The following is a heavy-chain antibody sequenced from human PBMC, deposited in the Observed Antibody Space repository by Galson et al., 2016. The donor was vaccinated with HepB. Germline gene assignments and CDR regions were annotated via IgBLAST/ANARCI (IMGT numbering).Heavy chain of an antibody. D-gene: IGHD2/OR15-2a*01. CDR1: GGNFTNYA. CDR3: ARGQGEYSRSPSRLAFDH. Sequence: SVKVSCKASGGNFTNYAVSWVRQVPGQGLEGIVVIIPTFGSPNFGQRFKDRVTVTADESTSTAYMELTSLRSDDTAVYYCARGQGEYSRSPSRLAFDHWGQGTLVTVSS. J-gene: IGHJ4*02. V-gene: IGHV1-69*13. CDR2: IIPTFGSP.